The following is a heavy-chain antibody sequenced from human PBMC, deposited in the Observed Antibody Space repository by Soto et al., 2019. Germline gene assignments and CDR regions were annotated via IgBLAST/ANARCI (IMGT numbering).Heavy chain of an antibody. D-gene: IGHD6-19*01. J-gene: IGHJ4*02. CDR2: INPNSGGT. CDR3: ARASIAVAGTWDY. Sequence: ASVKVSCKASGYTFTGYYMHWVRQAPGQGLEWMGWINPNSGGTNYAQKFQGWVTMTRDTSISTAYMELSRLRSDDTAVYYCARASIAVAGTWDYWGQGTLVTVSS. V-gene: IGHV1-2*04. CDR1: GYTFTGYY.